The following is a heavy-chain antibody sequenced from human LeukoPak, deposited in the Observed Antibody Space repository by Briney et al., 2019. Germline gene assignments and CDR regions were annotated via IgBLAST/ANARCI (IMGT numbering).Heavy chain of an antibody. J-gene: IGHJ6*02. Sequence: GGSLRLSCAASGFTFSSYGMHWVRQAPGKGLEWVGVISYDGSNKYYADSVKGRFTISRDNSKNTLYLQMNSLRAEDTAVYYCAKAGVAATHDYYYYGMDVWGQGTTVTVSS. D-gene: IGHD2-15*01. CDR1: GFTFSSYG. CDR2: ISYDGSNK. V-gene: IGHV3-30*18. CDR3: AKAGVAATHDYYYYGMDV.